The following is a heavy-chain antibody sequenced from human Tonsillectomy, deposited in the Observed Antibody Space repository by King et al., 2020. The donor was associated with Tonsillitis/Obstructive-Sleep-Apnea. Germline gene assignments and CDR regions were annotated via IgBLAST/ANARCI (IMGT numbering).Heavy chain of an antibody. CDR3: ARGKIAAAGTDYYSGMDV. J-gene: IGHJ6*02. D-gene: IGHD6-13*01. Sequence: QLVQSGGGLVKPGGSLRLSCAASGFTFSDYYMSWIRQAPGKGLEWVSYISSSSSYTNYADSVKGRFTISRDNAKNSLYLQMNSLRAEDTAVYYCARGKIAAAGTDYYSGMDVWGQGTTVTVSS. CDR2: ISSSSSYT. CDR1: GFTFSDYY. V-gene: IGHV3-11*06.